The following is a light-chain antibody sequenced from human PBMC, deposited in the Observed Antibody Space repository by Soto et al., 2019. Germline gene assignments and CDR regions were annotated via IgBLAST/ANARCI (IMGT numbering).Light chain of an antibody. CDR2: GES. J-gene: IGKJ1*01. CDR1: QSISSN. V-gene: IGKV3D-15*01. Sequence: EIVMTQSPATLSVSPGERATLSCRASQSISSNLAWYQQKSGQAPRLLIYGESTRATGIPAMFSGSGSGTEFTLTISSLQSEDFAVYYCHQYNNWPPWTFGQGTKVEIE. CDR3: HQYNNWPPWT.